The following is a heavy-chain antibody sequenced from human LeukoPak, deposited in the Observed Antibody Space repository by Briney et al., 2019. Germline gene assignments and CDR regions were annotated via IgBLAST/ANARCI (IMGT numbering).Heavy chain of an antibody. J-gene: IGHJ4*02. CDR3: GRVDIVVVPAAIQRGWDYFDY. CDR1: GYSISSGYY. V-gene: IGHV4-38-2*02. D-gene: IGHD2-2*02. Sequence: SETLSLTCTVSGYSISSGYYWGWIRQPPGKGLEWIGSIYHSGSTYYNPSLKSRVTISVDTSKNQFSLKLSSVTAADTAVYYCGRVDIVVVPAAIQRGWDYFDYWGQGTLVTVSS. CDR2: IYHSGST.